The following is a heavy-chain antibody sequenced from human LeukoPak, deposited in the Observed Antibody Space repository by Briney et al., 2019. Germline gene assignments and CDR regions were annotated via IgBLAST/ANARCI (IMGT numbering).Heavy chain of an antibody. J-gene: IGHJ5*02. CDR3: ARGDYDFWSGYYTQLAS. CDR2: IIPIFGTA. V-gene: IGHV1-69*01. D-gene: IGHD3-3*01. CDR1: GGTFSSYA. Sequence: SVKVSCKASGGTFSSYAISWVRQAPGQGLEWMGGIIPIFGTANYAQKFQGRVTITADESTSTAYMELSSLRSEDTAVYYCARGDYDFWSGYYTQLASWGQGTLVTVSS.